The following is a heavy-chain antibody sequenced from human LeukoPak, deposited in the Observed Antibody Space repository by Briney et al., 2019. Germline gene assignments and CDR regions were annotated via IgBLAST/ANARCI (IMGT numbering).Heavy chain of an antibody. J-gene: IGHJ5*02. Sequence: PSETLSLTCAVYGGSFSGYYWSWLRQPPGKGLEWIGEINHSGSNNYNPSLKSRVTISVDTSKNQFSLKLSSVTAADTAVYYCARGSPGGWGDNWFDPWGQGTLVTVSS. D-gene: IGHD6-19*01. V-gene: IGHV4-34*01. CDR2: INHSGSN. CDR1: GGSFSGYY. CDR3: ARGSPGGWGDNWFDP.